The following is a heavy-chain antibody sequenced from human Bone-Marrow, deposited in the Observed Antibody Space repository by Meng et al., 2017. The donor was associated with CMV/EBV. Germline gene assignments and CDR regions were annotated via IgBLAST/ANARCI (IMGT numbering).Heavy chain of an antibody. CDR2: IYSGGST. V-gene: IGHV3-53*01. D-gene: IGHD2-8*01. J-gene: IGHJ4*02. Sequence: GGSLRLSCAASGFTVSSNYMSWVRQAPGKGLEWVSVIYSGGSTYYADSVKGRFTISRDNSKNTLYLQMNSLRAGDTAVYYCARSIKLMVYADWGQGTLVTVSS. CDR3: ARSIKLMVYAD. CDR1: GFTVSSNY.